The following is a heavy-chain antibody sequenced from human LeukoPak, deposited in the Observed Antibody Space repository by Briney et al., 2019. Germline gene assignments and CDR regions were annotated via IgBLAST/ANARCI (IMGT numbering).Heavy chain of an antibody. CDR2: ISYDGKDK. V-gene: IGHV3-30*02. CDR1: GFSFSNFG. Sequence: GGSLRLSCATSGFSFSNFGMNWVRQAPGKGLQRLRFISYDGKDKYYSDSVKGRISISRDNSKSTLYVQLDSLTSDDTALYYCAKARGSGFQRGDAFDVWGQGTRVTVSS. CDR3: AKARGSGFQRGDAFDV. D-gene: IGHD6-19*01. J-gene: IGHJ3*01.